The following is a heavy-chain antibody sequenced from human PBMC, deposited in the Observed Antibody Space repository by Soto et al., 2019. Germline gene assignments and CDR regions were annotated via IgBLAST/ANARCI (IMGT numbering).Heavy chain of an antibody. V-gene: IGHV1-2*02. D-gene: IGHD1-26*01. CDR1: GYTFTGHY. CDR3: GRGRSGQIVVFY. Sequence: ASVKVSCKASGYTFTGHYIHWVRQAPEQGPEWMGEIGPESGATRYAQRFQGRATMTRDMSITTVYMELNNLSPDDTAVYYCGRGRSGQIVVFYWGQGTPVTVSS. J-gene: IGHJ4*02. CDR2: IGPESGAT.